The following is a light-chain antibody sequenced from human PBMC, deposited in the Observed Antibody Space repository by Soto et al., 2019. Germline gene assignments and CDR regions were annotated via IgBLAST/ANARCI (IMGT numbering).Light chain of an antibody. CDR2: EVT. CDR3: SSYTSSSTYV. V-gene: IGLV2-14*01. Sequence: QSVLTQPASVSGAPVQAITIACTGTGSDVGGYDDVSLDQHHPGKAPKVMIYEVTNRPSGVSNRFSGSKSGNTVSLTISGILAEDEADYYCSSYTSSSTYVFGTGTKVTVL. CDR1: GSDVGGYDD. J-gene: IGLJ1*01.